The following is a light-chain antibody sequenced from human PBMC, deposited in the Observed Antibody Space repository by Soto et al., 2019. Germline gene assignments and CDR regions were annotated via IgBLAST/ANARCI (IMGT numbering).Light chain of an antibody. Sequence: QSVLTQPPPVSGAPGQRVTISCTGSSSNIGARYDVHWYQQLPGTAPKLLIYGNSNRPSGVPDRFSGSKSGSSASLAITGLQAEDEADYYCQSYDSSLSGWGVFGGGTKLTVL. J-gene: IGLJ2*01. CDR2: GNS. CDR1: SSNIGARYD. V-gene: IGLV1-40*01. CDR3: QSYDSSLSGWGV.